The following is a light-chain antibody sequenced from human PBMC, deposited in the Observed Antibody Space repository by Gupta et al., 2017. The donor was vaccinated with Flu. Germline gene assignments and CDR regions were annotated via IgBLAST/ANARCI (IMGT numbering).Light chain of an antibody. Sequence: VTTGQPASISGKTSQILLQGDTKSYLYWYLQKPGQPPQLLMYEASHRASGVPDRFSGSGSGTEFTLKISRVEAEDVGVYYCRQSIQPPFTFGHGTKVDIK. CDR1: QILLQGDTKSY. J-gene: IGKJ3*01. CDR2: EAS. CDR3: RQSIQPPFT. V-gene: IGKV2D-29*01.